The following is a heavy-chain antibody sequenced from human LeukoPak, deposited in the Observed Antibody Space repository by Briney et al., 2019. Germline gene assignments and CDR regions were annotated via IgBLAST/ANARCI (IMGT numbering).Heavy chain of an antibody. CDR2: ISAYNGNT. CDR1: GYTFTGYY. J-gene: IGHJ4*02. D-gene: IGHD6-13*01. Sequence: ASVKVSCKASGYTFTGYYMHWVRQAPGQGLEWMGWISAYNGNTNYAQKLQGRVTMTTDTSTSTAYMELRSLRSDDTAVYYCARVNGYSSSPDYWGQGTLVTVSS. CDR3: ARVNGYSSSPDY. V-gene: IGHV1-18*04.